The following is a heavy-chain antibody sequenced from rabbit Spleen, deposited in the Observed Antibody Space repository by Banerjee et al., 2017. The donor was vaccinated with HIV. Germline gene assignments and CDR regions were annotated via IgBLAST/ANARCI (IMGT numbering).Heavy chain of an antibody. D-gene: IGHD1-1*01. Sequence: QALEESGGDLVKPGASLTLTCTAAGFSFSSSYYMCWGRQAPGKGLEWIGCIYAGSSANTYYASWAKGRFTISKTSSTTVTLQMTSLTAADTATYFCARDLVAVIGWNFNLWGPGTLVTVS. CDR1: GFSFSSSYY. J-gene: IGHJ4*01. V-gene: IGHV1S40*01. CDR2: IYAGSSANT. CDR3: ARDLVAVIGWNFNL.